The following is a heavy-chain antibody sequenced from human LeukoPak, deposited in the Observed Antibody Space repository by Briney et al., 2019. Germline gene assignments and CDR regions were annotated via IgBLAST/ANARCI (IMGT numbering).Heavy chain of an antibody. V-gene: IGHV4-34*01. CDR1: GGSFSGYY. CDR2: INHSGST. D-gene: IGHD3-22*01. J-gene: IGHJ5*02. CDR3: ARVLDSSGYYYGFDP. Sequence: SETLSLTCAVYGGSFSGYYWSWIRQPPGKGLEWIGEINHSGSTNYIPSLKSRVTISVDTSKNQFSLKLSSVTAADTAVYYCARVLDSSGYYYGFDPWGQGTLVTVSS.